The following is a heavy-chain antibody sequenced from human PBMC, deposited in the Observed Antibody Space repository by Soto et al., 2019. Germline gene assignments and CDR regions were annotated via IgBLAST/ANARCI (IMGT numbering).Heavy chain of an antibody. Sequence: ASVKVSCKVSGYTLTELSMHWVRQAPGKGLEWMGGFDPEDGETIYAQKFQGKVTMTEDTSTDTAYMELSSLRSEDTAVYYCATGETMAGVFDYWGQGTLVTVS. V-gene: IGHV1-24*01. D-gene: IGHD3-10*02. CDR1: GYTLTELS. CDR2: FDPEDGET. J-gene: IGHJ4*02. CDR3: ATGETMAGVFDY.